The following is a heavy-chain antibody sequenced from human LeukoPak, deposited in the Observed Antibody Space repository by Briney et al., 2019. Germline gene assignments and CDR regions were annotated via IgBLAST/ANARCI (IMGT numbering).Heavy chain of an antibody. J-gene: IGHJ6*02. CDR2: IYYSGST. D-gene: IGHD2-2*01. CDR1: GGSISSGGYY. Sequence: SQTLSLTCTVSGGSISSGGYYWSWIRQHPGKGLEWIGYIYYSGSTYYNPSLKSRVTISVDTSKNQFSLKLSPVTAADTAVYYCARDRYCSSTSCYFSYYYGMDVWGQGTTVTVSS. V-gene: IGHV4-31*03. CDR3: ARDRYCSSTSCYFSYYYGMDV.